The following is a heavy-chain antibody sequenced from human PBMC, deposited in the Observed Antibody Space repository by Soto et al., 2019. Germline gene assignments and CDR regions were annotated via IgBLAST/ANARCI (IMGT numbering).Heavy chain of an antibody. Sequence: SVKFSCKASGGTFSSYAISWVRQAPGQGLEWMGGIIPIFGTANYAQKFQGRVTITADKSTSTAYMELSSLRSEDTAVYYCARFNRSGYDLYYYYGMDVWGQGTTVTVSS. V-gene: IGHV1-69*06. CDR2: IIPIFGTA. D-gene: IGHD5-12*01. CDR3: ARFNRSGYDLYYYYGMDV. J-gene: IGHJ6*02. CDR1: GGTFSSYA.